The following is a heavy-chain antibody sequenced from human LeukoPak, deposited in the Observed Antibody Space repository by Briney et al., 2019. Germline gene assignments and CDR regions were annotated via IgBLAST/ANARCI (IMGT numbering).Heavy chain of an antibody. D-gene: IGHD3-22*01. CDR2: IYYSGST. J-gene: IGHJ5*02. V-gene: IGHV4-59*08. Sequence: SETLSLTCTVSGGSISSYYWSWIRQPPGKGLEWIGYIYYSGSTNYNPSLKSRVTISVDTSKNQFSLKLSSVTAADTAVYYCARLNKGHYDSSGYYWDLNWFDPWGQGTLVTVSS. CDR3: ARLNKGHYDSSGYYWDLNWFDP. CDR1: GGSISSYY.